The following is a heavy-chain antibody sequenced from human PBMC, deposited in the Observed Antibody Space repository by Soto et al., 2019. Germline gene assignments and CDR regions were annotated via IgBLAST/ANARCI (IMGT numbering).Heavy chain of an antibody. CDR1: GFTFSSNS. D-gene: IGHD3-3*01. V-gene: IGHV3-48*02. J-gene: IGHJ5*02. CDR2: ISSSSSTI. CDR3: ARVIWSGHLTSDL. Sequence: EVQVVESGGGLVQPGGSLRLSCAASGFTFSSNSMNWVRQAPGKGLEWISYISSSSSTIYAASVKGRFPISRDNAKNSLYLQMNSLRDEDPAVYYCARVIWSGHLTSDLWGQGTLVTVSS.